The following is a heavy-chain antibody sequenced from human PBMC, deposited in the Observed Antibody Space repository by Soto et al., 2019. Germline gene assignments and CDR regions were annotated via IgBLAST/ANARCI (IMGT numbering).Heavy chain of an antibody. V-gene: IGHV4-59*08. Sequence: QVQLQESGPGLVKPSETLSLTCTVSGGSISSYYWSWIRQPPGKGLEWIGYIYYSGSTNYNPSLKSRVTISVDTSKNQFSLKLSSVTAADTAVYYCARHWTLEWLWPNWYFDLWGRGTLVTVSS. CDR3: ARHWTLEWLWPNWYFDL. CDR1: GGSISSYY. J-gene: IGHJ2*01. CDR2: IYYSGST. D-gene: IGHD3-3*01.